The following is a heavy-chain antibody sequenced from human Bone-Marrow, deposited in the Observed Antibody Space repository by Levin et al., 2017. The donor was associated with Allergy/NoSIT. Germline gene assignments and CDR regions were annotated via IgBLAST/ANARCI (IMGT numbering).Heavy chain of an antibody. V-gene: IGHV3-30*04. CDR3: ARDIHPTYYYDSSYYGMDV. J-gene: IGHJ6*02. D-gene: IGHD3-22*01. CDR1: GFTFSSYA. Sequence: PRGSLRLSCAASGFTFSSYAMHWVRQAPGKGLEWVAVISYDGSNKYYADAVKGRFTISRDNSKNTMYLQMNSLRAEDTAVYYCARDIHPTYYYDSSYYGMDVWGQGTTVTVSS. CDR2: ISYDGSNK.